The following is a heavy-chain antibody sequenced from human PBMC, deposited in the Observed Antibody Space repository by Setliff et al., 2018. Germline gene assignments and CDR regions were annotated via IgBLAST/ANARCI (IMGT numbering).Heavy chain of an antibody. CDR2: IYIGGSA. CDR3: ARSFSRREKFLLDY. J-gene: IGHJ4*02. Sequence: SSETLSLTCAVYGGSFSGYYWSWIRQPAGKGLEWIGHIYIGGSANYNPSLKSRVTMSIDTSKNQFSLKLSSVTAADTAVYYCARSFSRREKFLLDYWGQGALVTVSS. CDR1: GGSFSGYY. V-gene: IGHV4-59*10.